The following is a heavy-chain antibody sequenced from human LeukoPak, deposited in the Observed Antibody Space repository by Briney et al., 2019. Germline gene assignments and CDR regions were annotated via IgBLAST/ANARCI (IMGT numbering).Heavy chain of an antibody. V-gene: IGHV4-59*08. Sequence: SETLSLTCTVSGGSISSYYWSWIRQPPGKGLEWIGYIYYFGSANYNPSLNSRVTISVDTSRNQFSLKLRSVTAADTAVYYCARMHSSGWPQYFQNWGQGILVTVSS. CDR1: GGSISSYY. D-gene: IGHD6-19*01. CDR2: IYYFGSA. CDR3: ARMHSSGWPQYFQN. J-gene: IGHJ1*01.